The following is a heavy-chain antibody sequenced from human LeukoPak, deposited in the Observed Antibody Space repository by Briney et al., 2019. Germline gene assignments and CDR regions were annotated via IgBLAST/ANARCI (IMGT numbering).Heavy chain of an antibody. CDR1: GFTFSDYY. CDR3: AKDRTFWSGSLSDAFDI. Sequence: GGSLRLSCAASGFTFSDYYMSWIRQAPGKGLEWVSYISSSGGSTYYADSVKGRFTISRDNSKNTLYLQMNSLRAEDTAVYYCAKDRTFWSGSLSDAFDIWGQGTMVTVSS. CDR2: ISSSGGST. J-gene: IGHJ3*02. D-gene: IGHD3-3*01. V-gene: IGHV3-11*01.